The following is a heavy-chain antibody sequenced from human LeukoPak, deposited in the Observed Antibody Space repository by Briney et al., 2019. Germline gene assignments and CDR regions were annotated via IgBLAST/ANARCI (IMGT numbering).Heavy chain of an antibody. V-gene: IGHV4-39*07. D-gene: IGHD3-22*01. Sequence: SETLSLTCTVSGGSISSSSYYWGWIRQPPGKGLEWIGSIYYSGSTYYNPSLKSRVTISVDTSKNQFSLKLSSVTAADTAVYYCARDATLYDSSGYYYVPYFDYWGQGTLVTVSS. J-gene: IGHJ4*02. CDR1: GGSISSSSYY. CDR2: IYYSGST. CDR3: ARDATLYDSSGYYYVPYFDY.